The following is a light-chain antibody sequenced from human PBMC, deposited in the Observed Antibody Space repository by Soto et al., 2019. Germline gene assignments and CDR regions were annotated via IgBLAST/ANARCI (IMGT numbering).Light chain of an antibody. CDR1: QTISSW. Sequence: IEMSQSPATLSVSIGERVTITCRASQTISSWLAWYQQKPGKPPKLLIYKASTLKSGVPSRFSGSGSGTEFTLTISGLQAEDFATYYCQQYDSYSGTFGQGTKVDI. J-gene: IGKJ1*01. CDR2: KAS. V-gene: IGKV1-5*03. CDR3: QQYDSYSGT.